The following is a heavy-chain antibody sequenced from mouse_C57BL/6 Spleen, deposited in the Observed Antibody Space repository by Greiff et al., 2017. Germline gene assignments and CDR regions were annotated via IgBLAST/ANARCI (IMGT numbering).Heavy chain of an antibody. CDR2: IDPEDGDT. V-gene: IGHV14-2*01. J-gene: IGHJ2*01. Sequence: VQLQQSGAELVKPGASVKLSCTASGFNITDYYMHWVKQRTEQGLEWIGRIDPEDGDTKYAPKFQGKATITADTSSNTAYLQLSSLTSEDTAVYYCASFYGSSYDYWGQGTTLTVSS. CDR3: ASFYGSSYDY. CDR1: GFNITDYY. D-gene: IGHD1-1*01.